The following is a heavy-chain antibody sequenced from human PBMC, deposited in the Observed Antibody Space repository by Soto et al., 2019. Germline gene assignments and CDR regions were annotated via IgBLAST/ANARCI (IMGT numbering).Heavy chain of an antibody. Sequence: SETLSLTCAVYGGSFSGYYWSWIRQPPGKGLEWIGYIYHSGSTYYNPSLKSRVTISVDRSKNQFSLKLSSVTAADTAVYYCARGVTKVTTIDYWGQGTLVTVSS. J-gene: IGHJ4*02. CDR3: ARGVTKVTTIDY. CDR1: GGSFSGYY. CDR2: IYHSGST. D-gene: IGHD4-17*01. V-gene: IGHV4-34*01.